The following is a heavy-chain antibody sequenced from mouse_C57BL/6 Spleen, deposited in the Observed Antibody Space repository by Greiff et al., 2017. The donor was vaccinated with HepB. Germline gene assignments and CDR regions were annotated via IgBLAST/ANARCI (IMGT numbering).Heavy chain of an antibody. D-gene: IGHD2-3*01. J-gene: IGHJ2*01. CDR3: ARDDGYYTSFDY. CDR1: GYSITSGYY. V-gene: IGHV3-6*01. Sequence: DVQLQESGPGLVKPSQSLSLTCSVTGYSITSGYYWNWIRQFPGNKLEWMGYISYDGSNNYNPSLKNRISITRDTSKNQFFLKLNSVTTEDTAKYYCARDDGYYTSFDYWGQGTTLTVSS. CDR2: ISYDGSN.